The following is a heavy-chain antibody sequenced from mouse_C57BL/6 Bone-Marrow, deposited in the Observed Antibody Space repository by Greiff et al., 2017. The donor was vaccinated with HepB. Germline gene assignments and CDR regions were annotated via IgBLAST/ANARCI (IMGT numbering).Heavy chain of an antibody. CDR2: SRNKANDYTT. CDR3: ARANYGYDGEFDY. J-gene: IGHJ2*01. D-gene: IGHD2-2*01. V-gene: IGHV7-1*01. CDR1: GFTFSDFY. Sequence: EVNVVESGGGLVQSGRSLRLSCATSGFTFSDFYMEWVRQAPGKGLEWIAASRNKANDYTTEYSASVKGRFIVSRDTSQSILYLQMNALRAEDTAIYYCARANYGYDGEFDYWGQGTTLTVSS.